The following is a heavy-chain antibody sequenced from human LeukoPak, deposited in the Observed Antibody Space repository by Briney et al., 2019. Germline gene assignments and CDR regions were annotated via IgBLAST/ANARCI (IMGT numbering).Heavy chain of an antibody. V-gene: IGHV4-4*07. CDR3: ARDRGTMIVVVPAFDI. Sequence: SETLSLTCTVSGGSISSYYWSWIRQPAGKGLEWIGRIYTSGSTNYNPSLKSRVTMSVDTSKNQFSLKLSSVTAADTAVYYCARDRGTMIVVVPAFDIWGQGTMVTVSS. CDR1: GGSISSYY. CDR2: IYTSGST. D-gene: IGHD3-22*01. J-gene: IGHJ3*02.